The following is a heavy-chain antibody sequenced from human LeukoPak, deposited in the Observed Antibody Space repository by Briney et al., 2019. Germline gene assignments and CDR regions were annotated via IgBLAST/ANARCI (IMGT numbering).Heavy chain of an antibody. Sequence: PGGSLRLSCAASGFTFSSYWMSWVRQPPGKGLEWIGSIYYSGSTYYNPSLKSRVTISVDTSKNQFSLKLSSVTAADTAVYYCARDGSGSYLHWGQGTLVTVSS. J-gene: IGHJ4*02. V-gene: IGHV4-39*07. CDR1: GFTFSSYW. CDR2: IYYSGST. D-gene: IGHD3-10*01. CDR3: ARDGSGSYLH.